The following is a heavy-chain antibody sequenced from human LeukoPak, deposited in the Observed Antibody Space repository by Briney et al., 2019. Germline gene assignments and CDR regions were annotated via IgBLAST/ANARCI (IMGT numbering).Heavy chain of an antibody. CDR1: RFTFSSYS. CDR2: ISSSSSYI. J-gene: IGHJ4*02. CDR3: ARDIGDYYDSNFDY. Sequence: GGSLRLSCVASRFTFSSYSMNWVRQAPGKGLEWVSSISSSSSYIYYADSVKGRFTISRDNAKNSLYLQMNSLRAEDTAVYYCARDIGDYYDSNFDYWGQGTLVTVSS. V-gene: IGHV3-21*01. D-gene: IGHD3-22*01.